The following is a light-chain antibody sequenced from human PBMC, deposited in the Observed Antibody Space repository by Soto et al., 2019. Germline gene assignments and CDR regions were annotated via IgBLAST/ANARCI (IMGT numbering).Light chain of an antibody. CDR1: NIGSKN. Sequence: SYELTQGPSVSVAPGQTARITCEGNNIGSKNVHWYQQRPGQAPVLVVYDDYGRPSGIPERFSGSNSGNTATLTISRVEAGDEADYYGQVWDISGDHQVFGGGTKLTVL. J-gene: IGLJ3*02. CDR3: QVWDISGDHQV. V-gene: IGLV3-21*02. CDR2: DDY.